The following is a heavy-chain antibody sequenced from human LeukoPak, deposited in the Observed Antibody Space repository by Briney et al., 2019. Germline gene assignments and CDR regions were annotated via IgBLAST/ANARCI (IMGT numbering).Heavy chain of an antibody. CDR2: INNSGST. CDR3: ARAGGEEYYDSSGYLDY. Sequence: SETLSLTCAVYGGSFSGYYWSWIRQPPGKGLEWIGEINNSGSTNYNPSLKSRVTISVDTSKNQFSLKLSSVTAADTAVYYCARAGGEEYYDSSGYLDYWGQGTLVTVSS. J-gene: IGHJ4*02. D-gene: IGHD3-22*01. CDR1: GGSFSGYY. V-gene: IGHV4-34*01.